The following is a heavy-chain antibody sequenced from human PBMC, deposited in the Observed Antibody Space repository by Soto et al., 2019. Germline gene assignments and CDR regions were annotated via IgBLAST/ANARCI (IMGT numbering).Heavy chain of an antibody. V-gene: IGHV1-18*01. CDR1: GYTFTNFG. CDR2: ISAYNGNT. CDR3: AGRGTPIDH. D-gene: IGHD3-16*01. Sequence: QVQLVQSGAEVKKPGASVKVSCKASGYTFTNFGISWVRQAPGQGLEWMGWISAYNGNTNYAQNFQGRVTMTTDTSTSTAYMELRNLRSDGTDVYYRAGRGTPIDHWGQGTLVTVSS. J-gene: IGHJ4*02.